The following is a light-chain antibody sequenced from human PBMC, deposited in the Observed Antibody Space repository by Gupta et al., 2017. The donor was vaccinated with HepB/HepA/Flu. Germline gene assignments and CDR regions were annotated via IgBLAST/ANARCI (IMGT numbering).Light chain of an antibody. V-gene: IGKV3-20*01. Sequence: EIVLTQSPGTLSLSPGERATLSCRASQSVGTYLAWYQQKPGQAPRLLIFDASTRITGIPDRFSGSGSGTDFTLTISRLEPEDFAVHYCQQYGRSLFFGPGTKLHIK. CDR3: QQYGRSLF. J-gene: IGKJ3*01. CDR2: DAS. CDR1: QSVGTY.